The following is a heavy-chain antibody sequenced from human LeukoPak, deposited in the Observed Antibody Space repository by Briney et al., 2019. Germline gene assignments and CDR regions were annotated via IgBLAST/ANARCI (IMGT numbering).Heavy chain of an antibody. J-gene: IGHJ4*02. Sequence: GGSLRLSCADSGFTFSSYSVHWVRQAPGKGLEWVAFIRYDGSNKYYADSVKGRFTISRDNSKNTLYLQMNSLRAEDTAVYYCAKDGYGSGRYYFDYWGQGTLVTVSS. CDR2: IRYDGSNK. CDR3: AKDGYGSGRYYFDY. CDR1: GFTFSSYS. D-gene: IGHD3-10*01. V-gene: IGHV3-30*02.